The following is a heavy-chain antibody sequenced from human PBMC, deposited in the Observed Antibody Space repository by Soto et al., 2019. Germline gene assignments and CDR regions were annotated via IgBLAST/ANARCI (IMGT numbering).Heavy chain of an antibody. Sequence: EVQLVQSGAEVKKPGESLRISCTGSGYSFTSYWISWLRQMPGKGLEWMGRIDPSDSYTNYSPSFQGHVTISADKSISTAYLQWSSLKASDTAMYYCARLAMATRRGYYGMDVWGQGTTVTVSS. J-gene: IGHJ6*02. CDR1: GYSFTSYW. CDR3: ARLAMATRRGYYGMDV. CDR2: IDPSDSYT. V-gene: IGHV5-10-1*01. D-gene: IGHD5-12*01.